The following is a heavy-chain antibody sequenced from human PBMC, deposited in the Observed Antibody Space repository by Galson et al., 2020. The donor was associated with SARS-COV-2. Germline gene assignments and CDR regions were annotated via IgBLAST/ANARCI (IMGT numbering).Heavy chain of an antibody. CDR3: AKLTSY. J-gene: IGHJ4*02. Sequence: GESLKISCAASGFTFSGSSMSWVRQAPGKGLEWVSAIIGSGDNTYYADSVKGRFTIPRDTSKNTLDLQMNSLRADDTAVYYCAKLTSYWGQGTLVTVSS. D-gene: IGHD2-21*02. CDR1: GFTFSGSS. CDR2: IIGSGDNT. V-gene: IGHV3-23*01.